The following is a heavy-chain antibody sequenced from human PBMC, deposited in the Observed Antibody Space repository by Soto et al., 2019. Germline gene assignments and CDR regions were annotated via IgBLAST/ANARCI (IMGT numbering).Heavy chain of an antibody. D-gene: IGHD3-10*01. CDR2: IYPGDSDT. J-gene: IGHJ6*02. CDR3: AGGGVRGVITRTRDYYGMDV. Sequence: GESMKISCKGSGYSFAGYWVGWVRQMPGKGLEWMGIIYPGDSDTRYSPSFQGQVTISADKSISTAYLQWSSLKASDTAMYYCAGGGVRGVITRTRDYYGMDVWGQGTTVTVSS. V-gene: IGHV5-51*01. CDR1: GYSFAGYW.